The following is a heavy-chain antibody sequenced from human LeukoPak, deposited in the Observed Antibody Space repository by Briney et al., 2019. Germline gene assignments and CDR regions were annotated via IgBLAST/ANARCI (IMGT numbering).Heavy chain of an antibody. CDR1: EVAFRRYA. D-gene: IGHD6-6*01. V-gene: IGHV3-23*01. J-gene: IGHJ6*03. CDR3: AKMARSSRYYYFFMEV. Sequence: GGSLRLSCAASEVAFRRYAMSRVRQAPGKGLEWVSTISGSGNSTYYADSVKGRFTVSRDNSNDTMFLHLNTLRAEDTAIYYCAKMARSSRYYYFFMEVWGKGTAVTVSS. CDR2: ISGSGNST.